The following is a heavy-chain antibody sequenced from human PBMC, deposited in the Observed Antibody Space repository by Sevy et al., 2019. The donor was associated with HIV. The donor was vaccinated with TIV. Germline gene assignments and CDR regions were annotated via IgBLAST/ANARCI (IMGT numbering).Heavy chain of an antibody. V-gene: IGHV3-30-3*02. Sequence: GGSLRLSCAASGFTFSSYAIHWVRQAPGKGLEWVAVISYDGNNKYYADSVTGRFTISRDNSRNTLYLQMNSLRAEDTAVYYCAKRRVQSGLSGGGANYGWDVCGQGTTVTVSS. CDR2: ISYDGNNK. CDR1: GFTFSSYA. J-gene: IGHJ6*02. D-gene: IGHD2-8*02. CDR3: AKRRVQSGLSGGGANYGWDV.